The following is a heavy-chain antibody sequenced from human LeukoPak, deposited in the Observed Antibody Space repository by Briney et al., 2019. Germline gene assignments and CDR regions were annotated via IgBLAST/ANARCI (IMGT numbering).Heavy chain of an antibody. D-gene: IGHD2-2*01. J-gene: IGHJ3*02. CDR1: GFTFSSYS. Sequence: PGGSLRLSCAASGFTFSSYSMNWVRQAPGKGLEWVSSISSSSSYIYYADSVKGRFTISRDNAKNSLYLQMNSLRAEDTAVYYCARFKTSPGAGDAFDIWGQGTMVTVSS. CDR3: ARFKTSPGAGDAFDI. CDR2: ISSSSSYI. V-gene: IGHV3-21*01.